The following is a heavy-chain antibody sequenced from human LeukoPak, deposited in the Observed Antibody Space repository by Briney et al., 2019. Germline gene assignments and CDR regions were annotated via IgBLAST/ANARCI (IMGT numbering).Heavy chain of an antibody. CDR2: INQPGSQK. CDR1: GFSFSYSW. Sequence: GGSLRLSCVASGFSFSYSWMIWVRQAPGEGLEWVANINQPGSQKYHVASVKGRFTISRDNARNSLFLQMNRLQADDTAVYYCARGLGKGSSDYWGQGTLVTVSS. V-gene: IGHV3-7*03. J-gene: IGHJ4*02. D-gene: IGHD6-6*01. CDR3: ARGLGKGSSDY.